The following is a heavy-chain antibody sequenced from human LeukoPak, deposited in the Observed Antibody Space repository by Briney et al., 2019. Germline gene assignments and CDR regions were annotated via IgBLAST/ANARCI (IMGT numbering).Heavy chain of an antibody. J-gene: IGHJ4*02. D-gene: IGHD3-10*01. V-gene: IGHV1-46*01. CDR1: GYTFTNYY. CDR3: AGRLVTVASYSLDS. Sequence: ASVNVSCKASGYTFTNYYMHWVRQAPGQALEWMGRINPSGGSTTYTQTFQGRVTITSATSTSTLYMQLSSLRSDDTAIYYCAGRLVTVASYSLDSWGQGTLVTVSS. CDR2: INPSGGST.